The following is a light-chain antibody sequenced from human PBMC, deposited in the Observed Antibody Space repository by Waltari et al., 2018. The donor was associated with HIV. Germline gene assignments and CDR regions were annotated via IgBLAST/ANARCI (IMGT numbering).Light chain of an antibody. Sequence: QSVLTQPPSASGTPGQRVAISCSGSRSNIGSHTITWYQQLSGTAPKLLINSNNQRPSGVPDRFSGSKSGTSGSLAISGLQSEDEADYYCAAWDDNRNAVVFGGGTKLTVL. J-gene: IGLJ2*01. CDR2: SNN. V-gene: IGLV1-44*01. CDR1: RSNIGSHT. CDR3: AAWDDNRNAVV.